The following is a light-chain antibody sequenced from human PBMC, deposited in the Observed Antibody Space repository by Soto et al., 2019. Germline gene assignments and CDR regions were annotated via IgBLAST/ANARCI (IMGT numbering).Light chain of an antibody. CDR2: RNR. V-gene: IGLV1-47*01. J-gene: IGLJ3*02. Sequence: QSVLTQPPSASGTPGQTVTSSCSGSTSNLGSNFIYWYQQLPGAAPKLLISRNRQRPSGVPDRFSGSKSGTSGSLVISGLRSEYEADYHCASWDDSLSGVVFGGVTKLTVL. CDR3: ASWDDSLSGVV. CDR1: TSNLGSNF.